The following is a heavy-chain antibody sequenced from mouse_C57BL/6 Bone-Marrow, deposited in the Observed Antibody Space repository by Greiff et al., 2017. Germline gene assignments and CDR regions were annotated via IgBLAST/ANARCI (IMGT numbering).Heavy chain of an antibody. J-gene: IGHJ4*01. CDR3: ARRRYFYAMDY. V-gene: IGHV1-81*01. CDR1: GYTFTSYG. CDR2: IYPRSGNT. Sequence: QVQLKQSGAELARPGASVKLSCKASGYTFTSYGISWVKQRTGQGLEWIGEIYPRSGNTYYNEKFKGKATLTADKSSSTAYMELRSRTSEDSAVYFCARRRYFYAMDYWGQGTSVTVSS.